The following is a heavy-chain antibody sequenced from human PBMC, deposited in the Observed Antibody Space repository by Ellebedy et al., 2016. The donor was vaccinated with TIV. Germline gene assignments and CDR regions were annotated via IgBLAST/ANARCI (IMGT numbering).Heavy chain of an antibody. CDR1: AFHFSPNW. CDR2: IQQDASEK. CDR3: ARVLRAGQELDY. Sequence: GESLKISCAGSAFHFSPNWMSSVRQAQGKGLEWVANIQQDASEKNYMGSVKGRFIISRDNARNLVYLQMNSLSAEDTAVYYCARVLRAGQELDYWGQGTLVTVSS. J-gene: IGHJ4*02. V-gene: IGHV3-7*01. D-gene: IGHD1-1*01.